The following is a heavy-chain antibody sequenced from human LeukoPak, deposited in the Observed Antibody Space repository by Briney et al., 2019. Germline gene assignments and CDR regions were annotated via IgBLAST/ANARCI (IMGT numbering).Heavy chain of an antibody. CDR1: GFTFSDYY. V-gene: IGHV3-11*04. J-gene: IGHJ3*02. Sequence: PGGSLRLSCAASGFTFSDYYMSWIRQAPGKGLEWVSHISSSGSTIYYADSVKGRFTISRDNAKNSLYLQMNSLRAEDTAVYYCASRHYYDSSGYGDAFDIWGQGTMVIVSS. D-gene: IGHD3-22*01. CDR3: ASRHYYDSSGYGDAFDI. CDR2: ISSSGSTI.